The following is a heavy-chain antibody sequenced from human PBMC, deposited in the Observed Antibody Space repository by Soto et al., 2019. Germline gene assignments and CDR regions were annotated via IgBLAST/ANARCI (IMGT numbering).Heavy chain of an antibody. J-gene: IGHJ6*02. CDR3: ARGGLVYYYYGMDV. D-gene: IGHD2-21*01. CDR1: GFTFSSYG. CDR2: IWYDGSNK. V-gene: IGHV3-33*01. Sequence: PGGSLSLSCAASGFTFSSYGMHWVRQAPGKGREWVAVIWYDGSNKYYADSVKGRFTISRDNSKNTLYLQMNSLRAEDTAVYYCARGGLVYYYYGMDVWGQGTTVTVSS.